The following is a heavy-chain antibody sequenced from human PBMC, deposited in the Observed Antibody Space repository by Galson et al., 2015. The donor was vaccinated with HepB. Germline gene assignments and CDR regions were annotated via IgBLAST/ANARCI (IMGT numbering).Heavy chain of an antibody. V-gene: IGHV4-34*01. J-gene: IGHJ4*02. CDR2: INHSGST. CDR1: GGSFSGYY. Sequence: LSLTCAVYGGSFSGYYWSWIRQPPGKGLEWIGEINHSGSTNYNPSLKSRVTISVDTSKNQFSLKLSSVTAADTAVYYCARGPVAGNWGQGTLVTVSS. D-gene: IGHD6-19*01. CDR3: ARGPVAGN.